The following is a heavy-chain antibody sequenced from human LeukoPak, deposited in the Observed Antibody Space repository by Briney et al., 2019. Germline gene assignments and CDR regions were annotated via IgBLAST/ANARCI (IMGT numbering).Heavy chain of an antibody. V-gene: IGHV1-2*02. J-gene: IGHJ6*02. CDR3: ARVLGSGSYYPRDYYYYGMDV. CDR2: INPNSGGT. Sequence: ASVKVSCKASGYTFTGYYMHWVRHAPGQGLEWMGWINPNSGGTNYAQKFQGRVTMTRDTSISTAYMELSRLRSDDTAVYYCARVLGSGSYYPRDYYYYGMDVWGQGTTVTVSS. D-gene: IGHD3-10*02. CDR1: GYTFTGYY.